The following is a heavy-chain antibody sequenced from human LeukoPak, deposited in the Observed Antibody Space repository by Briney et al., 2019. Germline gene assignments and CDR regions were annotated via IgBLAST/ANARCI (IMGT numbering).Heavy chain of an antibody. CDR1: GFTFSSYA. D-gene: IGHD3-10*01. J-gene: IGHJ3*02. Sequence: GGSLRLSCAASGFTFSSYAMHWVRQAPGKGLEWVSVISDSGGRIYYADSVKGRFTISRDNSKNTLYLHMNSLRAEDTAVYYCAKVLIWTYGSGNYYKGAFDIWGQGTMVTVFS. V-gene: IGHV3-23*01. CDR3: AKVLIWTYGSGNYYKGAFDI. CDR2: ISDSGGRI.